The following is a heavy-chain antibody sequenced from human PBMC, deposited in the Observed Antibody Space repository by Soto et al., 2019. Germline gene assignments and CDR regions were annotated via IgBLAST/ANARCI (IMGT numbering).Heavy chain of an antibody. CDR2: IFYSGRT. CDR3: ARVGSSGWSPDY. D-gene: IGHD6-19*01. CDR1: GGSISGHY. Sequence: QVQLQESGPGLVKPSETLSLTCSVSGGSISGHYWTWIRQSPGKGLERIGYIFYSGRTNYNPSLKSRVTISVDTSKNQFSLKMSSVTAADTAVYYCARVGSSGWSPDYWGRGTLVTVSS. V-gene: IGHV4-59*11. J-gene: IGHJ4*02.